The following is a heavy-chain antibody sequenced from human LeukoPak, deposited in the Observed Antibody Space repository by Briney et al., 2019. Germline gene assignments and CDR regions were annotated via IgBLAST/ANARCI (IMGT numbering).Heavy chain of an antibody. CDR2: ISSSSTYI. J-gene: IGHJ4*02. D-gene: IGHD6-19*01. Sequence: GGSLRPSCAASGFTFSSFSMNWVRQAPGKGLEWVSTISSSSTYIYYADSVKGQLTISRDNANNSLYLQMSSLRAEDTAVYYCATGQVAGTDYWGQGTLVTVSS. CDR3: ATGQVAGTDY. CDR1: GFTFSSFS. V-gene: IGHV3-21*01.